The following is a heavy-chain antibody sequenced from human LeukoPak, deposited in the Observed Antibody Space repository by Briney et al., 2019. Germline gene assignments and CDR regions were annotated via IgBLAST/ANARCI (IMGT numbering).Heavy chain of an antibody. Sequence: SETLSLTCTVSGGSISSYYWSWIRQPPGKGLEWIGYIYYSGSTNYNPSLKSRVTISVDTSKNQFSLKLSSVTAADTAVYYCASLYGSGVIGGWGQGTLVTVSS. CDR2: IYYSGST. J-gene: IGHJ4*02. D-gene: IGHD3-10*01. CDR1: GGSISSYY. CDR3: ASLYGSGVIGG. V-gene: IGHV4-59*12.